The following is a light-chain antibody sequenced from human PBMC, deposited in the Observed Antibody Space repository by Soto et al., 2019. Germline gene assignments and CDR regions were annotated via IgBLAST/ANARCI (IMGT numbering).Light chain of an antibody. CDR1: QSVSSNY. Sequence: EIVMTQSPTILSVSPGERATLSCRASQSVSSNYFAWYQQKPGRALRLLIDGASTRATGIPDRFSGSGSGTDFTLTISRLEPEDVAVYYCQRYGSSRTFGQGTKVDIK. CDR2: GAS. CDR3: QRYGSSRT. V-gene: IGKV3-20*01. J-gene: IGKJ1*01.